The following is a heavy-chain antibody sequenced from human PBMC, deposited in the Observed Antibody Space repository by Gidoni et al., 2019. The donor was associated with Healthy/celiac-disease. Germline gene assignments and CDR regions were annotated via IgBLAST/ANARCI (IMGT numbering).Heavy chain of an antibody. CDR1: GGTFSSYT. CDR3: ARAGCTAAFDI. Sequence: QVQLVQSGAEVKKPGSSVKVSCKASGGTFSSYTISWVRQAPGRWLECMGRIIPILGIANYAQKFQGRVTLTADKSTSTAYMELSSLRSEYTAVYYCARAGCTAAFDIWVQGTMVTVSS. D-gene: IGHD2-8*02. V-gene: IGHV1-69*02. J-gene: IGHJ3*02. CDR2: IIPILGIA.